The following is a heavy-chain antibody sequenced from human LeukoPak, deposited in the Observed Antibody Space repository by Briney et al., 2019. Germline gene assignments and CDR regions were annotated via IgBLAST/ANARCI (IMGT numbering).Heavy chain of an antibody. Sequence: ASVKVSCKASGFTFTSSAMQWVRQARGQRLEWIGWIVVGSGNTNYAQKFQERATITRDMSTSTAYMELSSLRSEDTAVYYCAAVVGATRGVDYWGQGTLVTVSS. V-gene: IGHV1-58*02. D-gene: IGHD1-26*01. J-gene: IGHJ4*02. CDR1: GFTFTSSA. CDR3: AAVVGATRGVDY. CDR2: IVVGSGNT.